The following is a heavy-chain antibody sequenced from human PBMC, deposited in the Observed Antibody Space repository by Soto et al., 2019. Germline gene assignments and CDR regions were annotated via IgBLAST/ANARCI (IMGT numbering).Heavy chain of an antibody. V-gene: IGHV4-31*03. Sequence: LSLPFTVSGCSIRSSGYYWSSIRQHPGKGLEWIGYIYYSGSTYYNPSLKSRVTISVDTSKNQFSLKLSSVPAADTAVYYCARAEKRYYYYMDVWGKGTTVTVSS. CDR1: GCSIRSSGYY. J-gene: IGHJ6*03. CDR3: ARAEKRYYYYMDV. CDR2: IYYSGST.